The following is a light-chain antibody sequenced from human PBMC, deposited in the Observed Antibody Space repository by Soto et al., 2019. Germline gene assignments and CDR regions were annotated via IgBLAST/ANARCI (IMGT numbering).Light chain of an antibody. CDR1: QSITNNY. CDR3: QQYNNWPRT. V-gene: IGKV3-20*01. CDR2: GAS. J-gene: IGKJ1*01. Sequence: EIVLTQSPGTLSLSPGERATLSCRASQSITNNYLAWYQQKPGRAHRLLIYGASSRATGIPDRFSGSGSGTDFTLTISSLQSEDFAFYYCQQYNNWPRTFGQGTKVDI.